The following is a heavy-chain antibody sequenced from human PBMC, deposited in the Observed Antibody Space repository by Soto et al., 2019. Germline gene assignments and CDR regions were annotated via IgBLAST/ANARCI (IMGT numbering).Heavy chain of an antibody. CDR2: ISGSGGST. CDR3: AKFSMGGITFGGVIVPHFDY. J-gene: IGHJ4*02. CDR1: GFTFSSYA. D-gene: IGHD3-16*02. Sequence: EVQLLESGGGLVQPGGSLRLSCAASGFTFSSYAMSWVRQAPGKGLEWVSAISGSGGSTYYADSVKGRFTISRDNSKNTLYLQMNSLRAEDTAVYYCAKFSMGGITFGGVIVPHFDYWGQGTLVTVSS. V-gene: IGHV3-23*01.